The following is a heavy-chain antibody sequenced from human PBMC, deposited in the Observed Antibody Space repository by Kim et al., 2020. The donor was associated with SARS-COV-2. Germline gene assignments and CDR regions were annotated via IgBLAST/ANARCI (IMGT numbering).Heavy chain of an antibody. V-gene: IGHV4-59*01. CDR2: IYYSGST. Sequence: ETLSLTCTVSGGSISSYYWSWIRQPPGKGLEWIGYIYYSGSTNYNPSLKSRVTISVDTSKNQFSLKLSSVTAADTAVYYCARYRRDTIFGVVIIANFDYWGQGTLVTVSS. J-gene: IGHJ4*02. CDR3: ARYRRDTIFGVVIIANFDY. CDR1: GGSISSYY. D-gene: IGHD3-3*01.